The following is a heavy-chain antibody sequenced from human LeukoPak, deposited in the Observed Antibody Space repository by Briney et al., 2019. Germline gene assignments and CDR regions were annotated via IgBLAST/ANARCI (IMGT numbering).Heavy chain of an antibody. J-gene: IGHJ4*02. D-gene: IGHD4-17*01. CDR1: GFTFGSYA. CDR3: AKDHLIYGDYVRYFDY. Sequence: GGSLRLSCASSGFTFGSYAMSWVRQAPGKGLEWVSAISGSGGSTYYADSVKGRFTISRDNSKNTLYLQMNSLRAEDTAVYYCAKDHLIYGDYVRYFDYWGQGTLVTVSS. CDR2: ISGSGGST. V-gene: IGHV3-23*01.